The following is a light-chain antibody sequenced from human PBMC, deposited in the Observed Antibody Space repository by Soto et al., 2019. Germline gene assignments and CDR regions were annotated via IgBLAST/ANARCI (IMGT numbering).Light chain of an antibody. V-gene: IGLV2-8*01. CDR2: EVS. J-gene: IGLJ2*01. CDR1: ISDVGAYNY. Sequence: QSALTQPPSASGSPGQSVTISCTGTISDVGAYNYVSWYQQHPGKAPQLMIYEVSKRPSGVPDRFSGSKSGTTASLTVSGLQAEDEADYYCSSYSGSSVVFGGGTKLTVL. CDR3: SSYSGSSVV.